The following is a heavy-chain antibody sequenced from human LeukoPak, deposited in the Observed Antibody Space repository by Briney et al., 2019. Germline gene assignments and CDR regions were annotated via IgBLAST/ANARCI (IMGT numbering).Heavy chain of an antibody. D-gene: IGHD1-26*01. CDR1: GFTFSSYS. V-gene: IGHV3-21*04. J-gene: IGHJ3*02. CDR3: AKEGYSGSYYSAFDI. CDR2: ISTTGTYI. Sequence: PGGSLRLSCAASGFTFSSYSMNWVRQAPGKGLEWVSSISTTGTYIYYADSVKGRFTISRDNAKNSLYLQMNSLRAEDTALYYCAKEGYSGSYYSAFDIWGQGTMVTVSS.